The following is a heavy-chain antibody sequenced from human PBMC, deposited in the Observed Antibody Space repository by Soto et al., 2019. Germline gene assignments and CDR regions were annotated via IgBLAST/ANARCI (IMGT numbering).Heavy chain of an antibody. CDR2: ISSSGSTI. CDR1: GFTFSDYY. V-gene: IGHV3-11*01. CDR3: AREREDCSSTSCYFVYYYYYYIDV. Sequence: QVQLVESGGGLVKPGGSLRLSCAASGFTFSDYYMSWIRQAPGKGLEWVSYISSSGSTIYYADSVKGRFTISRDNAKNSPYLLMNSLRAEDTALSYCAREREDCSSTSCYFVYYYYYYIDVWGKGTTVTVSS. D-gene: IGHD2-2*01. J-gene: IGHJ6*03.